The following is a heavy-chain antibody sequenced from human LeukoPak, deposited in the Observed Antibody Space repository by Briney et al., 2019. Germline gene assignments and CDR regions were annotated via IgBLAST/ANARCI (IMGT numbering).Heavy chain of an antibody. Sequence: ASVKVSCKASGYTFTSYGISWVRQAPGQGLEWMGWISAYNGNTSYAQKLQGRVTMTTDTSTSTAYMELRSLRSDDTAVYYCARDAEDIVVVPAAYYYGMDVWGQGTTVTVSS. D-gene: IGHD2-2*01. V-gene: IGHV1-18*01. J-gene: IGHJ6*02. CDR2: ISAYNGNT. CDR1: GYTFTSYG. CDR3: ARDAEDIVVVPAAYYYGMDV.